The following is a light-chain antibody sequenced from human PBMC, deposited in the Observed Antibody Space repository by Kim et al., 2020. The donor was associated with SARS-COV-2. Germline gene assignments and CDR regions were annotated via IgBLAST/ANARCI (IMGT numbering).Light chain of an antibody. CDR2: GAS. J-gene: IGKJ1*01. CDR1: QSISIT. CDR3: QQYNRWPRT. Sequence: VSPGDRATLSCRASQSISITLAWYQQRPGQAPRLLVYGASTRATGVPARFSGSGSGTEFTLTISSLQSEDFAVYYCQQYNRWPRTFGQGTKVDIK. V-gene: IGKV3-15*01.